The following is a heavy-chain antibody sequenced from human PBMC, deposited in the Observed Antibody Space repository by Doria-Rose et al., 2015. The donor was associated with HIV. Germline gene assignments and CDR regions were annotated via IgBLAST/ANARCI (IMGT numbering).Heavy chain of an antibody. CDR3: AKAPIIGPKYYFYMDV. V-gene: IGHV3-9*01. J-gene: IGHJ6*03. Sequence: VQLQESGGGLVQPGGSLRLSCVGSGFSFESYAMHWVRLAPGKGLEWVAGISWDSGEKGNADSVEVRFTISRDNAKKSVDLEMRSLRPEDTAFYYCAKAPIIGPKYYFYMDVWGKGTSVTVSS. CDR2: ISWDSGEK. CDR1: GFSFESYA. D-gene: IGHD3-3*01.